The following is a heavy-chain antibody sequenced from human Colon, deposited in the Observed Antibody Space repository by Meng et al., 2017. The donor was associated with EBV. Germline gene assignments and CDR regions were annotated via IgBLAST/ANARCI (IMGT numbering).Heavy chain of an antibody. J-gene: IGHJ4*02. V-gene: IGHV4-61*01. D-gene: IGHD2-2*01. CDR2: VSYSGGT. CDR1: GGSVSSETYN. CDR3: ARAVGPDCSSTSCPFDY. Sequence: QVQLRQWGPGLGKPSETLSLTCPASGGSVSSETYNWNWIRQPPGKALEWIGYVSYSGGTNYNPSLKNRVTISVDTSKNQVSLRLSSVTAADTAVFYCARAVGPDCSSTSCPFDYWGQGTLVTVSS.